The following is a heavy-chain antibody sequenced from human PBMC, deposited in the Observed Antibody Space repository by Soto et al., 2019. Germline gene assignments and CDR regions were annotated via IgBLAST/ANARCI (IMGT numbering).Heavy chain of an antibody. CDR1: GGSISSGGYY. J-gene: IGHJ5*02. V-gene: IGHV4-31*03. D-gene: IGHD3-9*01. CDR3: AREDILTTLGWFDP. CDR2: IYFSGST. Sequence: SETLSLTCTVSGGSISSGGYYWSWLRQHPGKGLEWIGFIYFSGSTFYNPSLKSRVTISVDTSKNQFSLKLTSVTAADTAVYYCAREDILTTLGWFDPWGQGTLVTVSS.